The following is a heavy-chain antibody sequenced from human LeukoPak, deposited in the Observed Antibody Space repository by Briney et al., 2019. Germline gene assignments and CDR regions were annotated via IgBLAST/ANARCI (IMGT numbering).Heavy chain of an antibody. V-gene: IGHV4-39*07. CDR2: IYYDGST. Sequence: SETLSLTCTVSGGSISSSSYYWGWTRQPPGKGLEWIGSIYYDGSTYYNPSLKSRVTISVDTSKNQFSLKLSSVTAADTAVYYCAGGGCSGGTCYQFDYWGQGTLVTVSS. CDR1: GGSISSSSYY. CDR3: AGGGCSGGTCYQFDY. J-gene: IGHJ4*02. D-gene: IGHD2-15*01.